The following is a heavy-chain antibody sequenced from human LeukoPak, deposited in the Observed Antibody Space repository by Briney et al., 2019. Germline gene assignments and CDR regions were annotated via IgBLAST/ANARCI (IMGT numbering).Heavy chain of an antibody. CDR2: IYYSGST. CDR1: GGSISSGDYY. D-gene: IGHD3-22*01. V-gene: IGHV4-30-4*08. CDR3: AKLDSSSSDAFDI. J-gene: IGHJ3*02. Sequence: PSQTLSLTCTVSGGSISSGDYYWSWIRQPPGKGLEWIGYIYYSGSTYYNPSLKSRVTISVDTSKNQFSLKLSSVTAADTAVYYCAKLDSSSSDAFDIWGQGIMVTVSS.